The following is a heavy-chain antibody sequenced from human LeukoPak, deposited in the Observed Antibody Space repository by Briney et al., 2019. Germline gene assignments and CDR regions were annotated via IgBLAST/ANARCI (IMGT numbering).Heavy chain of an antibody. Sequence: SETLSLTCTVSGGSISSYYWSWIRQSPGQGLEWIGNIYYRGDINYNPSLKSRVIISIDTSKNQFSLKVTSLTAADTAVYYCATNKDWAEADWGQGTLVIVSS. J-gene: IGHJ4*02. CDR1: GGSISSYY. CDR3: ATNKDWAEAD. CDR2: IYYRGDI. V-gene: IGHV4-59*03. D-gene: IGHD3/OR15-3a*01.